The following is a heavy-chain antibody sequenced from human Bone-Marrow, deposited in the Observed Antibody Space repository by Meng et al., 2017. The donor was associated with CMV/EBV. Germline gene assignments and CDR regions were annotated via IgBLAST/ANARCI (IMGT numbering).Heavy chain of an antibody. CDR3: ARIANGGWFDP. D-gene: IGHD6-13*01. CDR1: GGTFSSYA. CDR2: INPNSGGT. J-gene: IGHJ5*02. V-gene: IGHV1-2*02. Sequence: ASVKVSCKASGGTFSSYAISWVRQAPGQGLEWMGWINPNSGGTNYAQKFQGRVTMTRDTSISTAYMELSRLRSDDTAVYYCARIANGGWFDPWGQGPLVTVSS.